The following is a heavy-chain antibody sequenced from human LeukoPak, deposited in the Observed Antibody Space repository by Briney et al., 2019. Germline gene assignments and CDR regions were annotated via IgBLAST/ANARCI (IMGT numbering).Heavy chain of an antibody. Sequence: SETLSLTCTVSGGSISSYYWSWIRQPPGKGLEWIGYIYYSGSTNYNPSLKSRVTISVDTSKNQFSLKLSSVTAADTAVYYCASSEGQYYYDSSAHKGYYYYGMDVWGQGTTVTVS. CDR2: IYYSGST. V-gene: IGHV4-59*08. D-gene: IGHD3-22*01. CDR1: GGSISSYY. J-gene: IGHJ6*02. CDR3: ASSEGQYYYDSSAHKGYYYYGMDV.